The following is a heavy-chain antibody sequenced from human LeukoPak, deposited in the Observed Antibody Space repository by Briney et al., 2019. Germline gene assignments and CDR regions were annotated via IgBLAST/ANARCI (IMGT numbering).Heavy chain of an antibody. V-gene: IGHV3-11*04. CDR2: ISRSGDTL. Sequence: GGSLRLSCAASGFTFRDYYMTWIRQAPGKGLEWISYISRSGDTLYYADSVEGRFTISRDNAKNSLYLQMNSLRAEDTAVYYCVRSDWFDPWGQGTLVTVSS. CDR1: GFTFRDYY. J-gene: IGHJ5*02. CDR3: VRSDWFDP.